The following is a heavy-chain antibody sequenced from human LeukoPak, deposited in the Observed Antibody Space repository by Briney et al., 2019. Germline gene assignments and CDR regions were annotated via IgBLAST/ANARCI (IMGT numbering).Heavy chain of an antibody. CDR3: ASGGYYDFWSGYFSPEDYYYYYGMDV. CDR1: GFTFSSYS. V-gene: IGHV3-21*01. J-gene: IGHJ6*02. D-gene: IGHD3-3*01. Sequence: GGSLRLSCAASGFTFSSYSMNWVRQAPGKGLEWVSSISSSSSYIYYADSVKGRFTISRDNAKNSLYLQMNSLRAEDTAVYYCASGGYYDFWSGYFSPEDYYYYYGMDVWGQGTTVTVSS. CDR2: ISSSSSYI.